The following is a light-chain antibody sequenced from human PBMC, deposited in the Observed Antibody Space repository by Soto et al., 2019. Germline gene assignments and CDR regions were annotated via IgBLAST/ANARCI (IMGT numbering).Light chain of an antibody. V-gene: IGKV3-20*01. CDR1: QSVSSSY. CDR3: QQFRT. Sequence: IVFTQSPGTLSLSPGERATLSCRASQSVSSSYLAWYQQKPGQAPRLLIYGASSRATGIPDRFSGSGSGTDFTLTISRLEPEDFAVYYCQQFRTFGQGTKV. CDR2: GAS. J-gene: IGKJ1*01.